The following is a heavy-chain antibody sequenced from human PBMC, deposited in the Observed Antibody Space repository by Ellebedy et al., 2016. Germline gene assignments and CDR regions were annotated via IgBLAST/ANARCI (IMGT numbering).Heavy chain of an antibody. V-gene: IGHV3-7*04. CDR3: ATDIVVVPAAMFDY. J-gene: IGHJ4*02. D-gene: IGHD2-2*01. CDR2: IKQDGSEK. CDR1: GFTFSSYW. Sequence: GESLKISXAASGFTFSSYWMSWVRQAPGKGLEWVANIKQDGSEKYYVDSVKGRFTISRDNAKNSLYLQMNSLRAEDTAVYYCATDIVVVPAAMFDYWGQGTLVTVSS.